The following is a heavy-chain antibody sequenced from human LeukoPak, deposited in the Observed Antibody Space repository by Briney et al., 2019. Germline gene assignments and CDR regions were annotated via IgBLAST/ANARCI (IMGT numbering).Heavy chain of an antibody. D-gene: IGHD6-19*01. CDR1: GGSISSGAYY. Sequence: PSETLSLTCTVSGGSISSGAYYWSWMRQPAGKGLEWIGRIYSSGNTNYNPSLKSRVTMSVDTSKNQFSLNLSSVTAADTAVYYCARGPRSSDWYSIDYWGQGTLVTVSS. V-gene: IGHV4-61*02. CDR2: IYSSGNT. J-gene: IGHJ4*02. CDR3: ARGPRSSDWYSIDY.